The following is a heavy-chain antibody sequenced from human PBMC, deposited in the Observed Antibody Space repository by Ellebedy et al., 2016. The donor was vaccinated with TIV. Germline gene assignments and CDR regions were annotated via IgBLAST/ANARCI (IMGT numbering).Heavy chain of an antibody. CDR2: MLYDGSDE. D-gene: IGHD2-2*01. Sequence: GGSLRLSCTASGFTFSTYGVHWVRQAPGKGLEWVAGMLYDGSDEYYADSVKGRFTISRDNSKNILFLLMSSLRVEDTAVYYCVRDYQWGLGTLVTVSS. V-gene: IGHV3-30*03. J-gene: IGHJ4*02. CDR3: VRDYQ. CDR1: GFTFSTYG.